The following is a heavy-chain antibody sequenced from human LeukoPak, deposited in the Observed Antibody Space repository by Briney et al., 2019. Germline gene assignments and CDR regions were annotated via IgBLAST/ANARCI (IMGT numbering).Heavy chain of an antibody. CDR3: ARDRPPPDYDFWSGPVNWFDP. Sequence: GASVTVSCKASGYTFSNYYIHWVRQAPGQGLEWMGKINPSGGRTVYAQKFQGRVTITADKSTSTAYMELSSLRSEDTAVYYCARDRPPPDYDFWSGPVNWFDPWGQGTLVTVSS. CDR1: GYTFSNYY. D-gene: IGHD3-3*01. V-gene: IGHV1-46*01. J-gene: IGHJ5*02. CDR2: INPSGGRT.